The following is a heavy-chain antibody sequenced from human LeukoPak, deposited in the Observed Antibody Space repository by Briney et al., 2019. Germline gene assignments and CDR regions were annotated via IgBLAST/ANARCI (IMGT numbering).Heavy chain of an antibody. CDR3: ARDRGVDILTGYPRFYYYGMDV. CDR1: GGSISSSSYY. J-gene: IGHJ6*02. Sequence: SETLSLTCTVSGGSISSSSYYWGWIRQPPGKGLEWIGSIYYSGSTYYNPSLKSRVTISVDTSKNQFSLKLSSVTAADTAVYYCARDRGVDILTGYPRFYYYGMDVWGQGTTVTVSS. D-gene: IGHD3-9*01. CDR2: IYYSGST. V-gene: IGHV4-39*07.